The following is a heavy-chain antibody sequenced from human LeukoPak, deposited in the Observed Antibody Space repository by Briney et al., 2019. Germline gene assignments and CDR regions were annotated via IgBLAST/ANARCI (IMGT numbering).Heavy chain of an antibody. Sequence: GGSLRLSCAASGFTFSDYYMNWIRQAPGKGLEWVSYISSSGSTIYYADSVKGRFTISRDNSKNTLYLQMNNLRAEDTAVYYCAKDLSGYYLVTDYWGQGTLVTVSS. D-gene: IGHD3-22*01. J-gene: IGHJ4*02. V-gene: IGHV3-11*04. CDR2: ISSSGSTI. CDR1: GFTFSDYY. CDR3: AKDLSGYYLVTDY.